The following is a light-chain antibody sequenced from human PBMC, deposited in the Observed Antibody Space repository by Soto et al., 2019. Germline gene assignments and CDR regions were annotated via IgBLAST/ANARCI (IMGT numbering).Light chain of an antibody. J-gene: IGLJ3*02. V-gene: IGLV2-14*01. Sequence: QSALTQPASVSGSPGQSITISCTGTYTDVGGYNRVSWYQHHAGKGPKMLIFEVDNRPSGISDRFSGSKSGDTASLTISDLQAEEEADYYCVSYIESSLTHWVFGGGTKVTVL. CDR3: VSYIESSLTHWV. CDR2: EVD. CDR1: YTDVGGYNR.